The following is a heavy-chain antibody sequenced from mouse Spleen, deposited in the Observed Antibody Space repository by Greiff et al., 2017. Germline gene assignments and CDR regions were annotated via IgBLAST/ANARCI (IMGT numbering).Heavy chain of an antibody. D-gene: IGHD3-3*01. CDR1: GFTFSSYA. Sequence: EVQGVESGGGLVKPGGSLKLSCAASGFTFSSYAMSWVRQTPEKRLEWVATISDGGSYTYYPDNVKGRFTISRDNAKNNLYLQMSHLKSEDTAMYYCARGKKGLTGYFDVWGTGTTVTVSS. CDR2: ISDGGSYT. CDR3: ARGKKGLTGYFDV. J-gene: IGHJ1*03. V-gene: IGHV5-4*01.